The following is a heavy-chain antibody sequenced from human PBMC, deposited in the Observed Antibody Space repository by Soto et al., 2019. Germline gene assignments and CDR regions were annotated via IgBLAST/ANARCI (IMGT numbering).Heavy chain of an antibody. CDR3: AKVTATSVTTATKGYFDY. V-gene: IGHV3-23*01. Sequence: PGGSLRLSCAASGFIFSSYTMSWVRQAPGKGLEWVSGISGSGGSTYDADSVKGRFTISRDNSKNTLYLQMNSLRAEDTAVYYCAKVTATSVTTATKGYFDYWGQGTLVTVSS. J-gene: IGHJ4*02. CDR2: ISGSGGST. D-gene: IGHD4-17*01. CDR1: GFIFSSYT.